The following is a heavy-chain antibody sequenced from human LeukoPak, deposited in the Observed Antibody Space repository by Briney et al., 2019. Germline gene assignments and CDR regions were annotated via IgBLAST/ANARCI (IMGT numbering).Heavy chain of an antibody. CDR1: GFTFSSYA. CDR3: AKDREGTIADYFDY. D-gene: IGHD1-7*01. V-gene: IGHV3-23*01. CDR2: ISGGGGST. J-gene: IGHJ4*02. Sequence: GGSLRLSCAASGFTFSSYAMSWVRQAPGKGLEWVSSISGGGGSTYYADSVKGRFTISRDNSKNTLYLQMNSLRGEDTAVYYCAKDREGTIADYFDYWGQGTLVTVSS.